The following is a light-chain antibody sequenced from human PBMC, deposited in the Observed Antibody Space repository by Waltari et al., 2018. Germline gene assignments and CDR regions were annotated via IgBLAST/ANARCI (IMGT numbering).Light chain of an antibody. CDR1: QTVLHSSNNKNY. J-gene: IGKJ4*01. CDR3: QQYYNTPLT. V-gene: IGKV4-1*01. CDR2: WAS. Sequence: DIVMTQSPDSLAVSLGERATINCKSTQTVLHSSNNKNYLAWYQQKPGQPPKLLIYWASTRESGVPDRFSSSGSGTDFTLTISSLQAEDVAVYYCQQYYNTPLTFGGGTKVEIK.